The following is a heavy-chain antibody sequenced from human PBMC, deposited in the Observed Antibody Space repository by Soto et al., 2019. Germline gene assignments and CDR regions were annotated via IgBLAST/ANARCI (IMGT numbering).Heavy chain of an antibody. Sequence: GGSLRLSCAASGFTFSSYSMNWVRQAPGEGLEWVSSISSSSSYIYYADSVKGRFTISRDNAKNSLYLQMNSLRAEDTAVYYCARDPTAVTSRFDPWGQGTLVTVSS. CDR3: ARDPTAVTSRFDP. D-gene: IGHD4-4*01. J-gene: IGHJ5*02. V-gene: IGHV3-21*01. CDR1: GFTFSSYS. CDR2: ISSSSSYI.